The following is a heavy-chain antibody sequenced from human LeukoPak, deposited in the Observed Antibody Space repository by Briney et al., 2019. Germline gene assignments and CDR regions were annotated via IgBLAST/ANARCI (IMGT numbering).Heavy chain of an antibody. J-gene: IGHJ4*02. CDR2: ISYDGSNK. Sequence: GGSLRLSCAASGFTFSSYAMHWVRQAPGKGLEWVAIISYDGSNKYYADSVKGRFTISRDNSKNTLYLQMNSLRAEDTAVYYCARDRGSSGYGKGNDYWGQGTLVTVSS. D-gene: IGHD3-22*01. CDR3: ARDRGSSGYGKGNDY. V-gene: IGHV3-30*01. CDR1: GFTFSSYA.